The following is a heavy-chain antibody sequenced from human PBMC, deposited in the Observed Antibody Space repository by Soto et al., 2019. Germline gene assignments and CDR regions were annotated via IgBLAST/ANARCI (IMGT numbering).Heavy chain of an antibody. D-gene: IGHD1-26*01. V-gene: IGHV1-3*01. J-gene: IGHJ2*01. CDR3: ARGGSLHWYFDL. Sequence: QVQLVQSGAEVKKPGASVKVSCKASGYTFTSYAMHWVRQAPGQRLEWMGWIDAGNGNTKYSQKFQGRVTITRDTSASTAYMELSSLVSEDTAVYYSARGGSLHWYFDLWGRGTLVTVSS. CDR1: GYTFTSYA. CDR2: IDAGNGNT.